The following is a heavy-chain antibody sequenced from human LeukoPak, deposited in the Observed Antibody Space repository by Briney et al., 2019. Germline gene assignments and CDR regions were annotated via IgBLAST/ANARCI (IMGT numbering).Heavy chain of an antibody. Sequence: GGSLRLSCAASGFTFSSYGMHWVRQAPGKGLEWVAFIWYDGSNKYYADSVKGRFTISRDNSKNTLYLQMNSLRPEDTAMYYCARDTYDSIHGMDVWGQGTTVTVSS. CDR3: ARDTYDSIHGMDV. D-gene: IGHD3-22*01. V-gene: IGHV3-30*02. CDR1: GFTFSSYG. CDR2: IWYDGSNK. J-gene: IGHJ6*02.